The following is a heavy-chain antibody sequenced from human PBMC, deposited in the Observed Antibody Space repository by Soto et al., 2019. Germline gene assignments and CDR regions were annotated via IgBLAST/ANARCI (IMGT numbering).Heavy chain of an antibody. CDR1: GGSITYNSYY. Sequence: PSETLSLTCSVSGGSITYNSYYWGWIRQPPGKGLEWVGGIFYTGTTYYSPSLKDRVTISVDTSKNSFSLNLTSVTAADTAVYFCARLVVVAPVANAWGQGTLVTVSS. D-gene: IGHD2-2*01. CDR2: IFYTGTT. J-gene: IGHJ5*02. V-gene: IGHV4-39*02. CDR3: ARLVVVAPVANA.